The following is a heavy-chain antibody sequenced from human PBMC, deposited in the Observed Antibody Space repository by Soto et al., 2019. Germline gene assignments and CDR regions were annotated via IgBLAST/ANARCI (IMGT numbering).Heavy chain of an antibody. CDR3: AREGWGNWFDP. CDR2: INHSGST. Sequence: QVQLQQWGAGLLKPSETLSLTCAVYGGSFSGYYWSWIRQPPGKGLEWIGEINHSGSTNYNPSLKSRVTISVDTSKIQFSLKLSSVTAADTAVYYCAREGWGNWFDPWGQGTLVTVSS. CDR1: GGSFSGYY. J-gene: IGHJ5*02. V-gene: IGHV4-34*01. D-gene: IGHD1-26*01.